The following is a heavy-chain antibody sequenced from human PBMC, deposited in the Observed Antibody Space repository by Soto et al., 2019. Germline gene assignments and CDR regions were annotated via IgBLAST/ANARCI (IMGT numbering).Heavy chain of an antibody. CDR1: GYTFTGYY. CDR3: ARGPIVVVPAAIPSDYYYYGMDV. J-gene: IGHJ6*02. CDR2: INPNSGGT. D-gene: IGHD2-2*01. V-gene: IGHV1-2*02. Sequence: ASVKVSCKASGYTFTGYYMHWVRQAPGQGLEWMGWINPNSGGTNYAQKFQGGVTMTRETSISTAYMELSRLRSDDTAVYYCARGPIVVVPAAIPSDYYYYGMDVWGQGTTVTVSS.